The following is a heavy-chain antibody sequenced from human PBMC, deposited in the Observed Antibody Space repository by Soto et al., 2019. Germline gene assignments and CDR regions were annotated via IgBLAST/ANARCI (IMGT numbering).Heavy chain of an antibody. V-gene: IGHV4-59*01. J-gene: IGHJ6*02. CDR2: IYYSGST. CDR3: ARMPSLEWVHYYGMDV. D-gene: IGHD3-3*01. Sequence: QVQLQESGPGLVKPSETLSLTCTVSGGSISSYYWSWIRQPPGKGLEWIGYIYYSGSTNYNPSLKSRGTISVDTSKNQFSLKLSSVTAADTAVYYCARMPSLEWVHYYGMDVWGQGTTVTVSS. CDR1: GGSISSYY.